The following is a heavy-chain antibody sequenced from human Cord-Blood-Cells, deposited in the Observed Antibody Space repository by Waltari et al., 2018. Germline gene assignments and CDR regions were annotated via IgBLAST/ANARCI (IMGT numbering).Heavy chain of an antibody. J-gene: IGHJ4*02. CDR2: IWYDGSNK. Sequence: QVQLVESGGGVVQPGRSLRLSCAASGVTFSSYGMHWVRQAPGKGLEWVAVIWYDGSNKYYADSVKGRFTISRDNSKNTLYLQMNSLRAEDTAVYYCARQFSSWYDYWGQGTLVTVSS. CDR1: GVTFSSYG. CDR3: ARQFSSWYDY. D-gene: IGHD6-13*01. V-gene: IGHV3-33*01.